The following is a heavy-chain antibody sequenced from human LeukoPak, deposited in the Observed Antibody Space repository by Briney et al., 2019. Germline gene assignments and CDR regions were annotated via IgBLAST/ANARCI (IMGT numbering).Heavy chain of an antibody. Sequence: PGGSLRLSCAASGFTFSSYAMSWVRQAPGKGLEWVSAISGSGGSTYDADSVKGRFTISRDNSKNTLYLQMDSLRAEDTAVYYCAKGWFRELTQRWGQGTLVTVSS. CDR1: GFTFSSYA. CDR2: ISGSGGST. V-gene: IGHV3-23*01. J-gene: IGHJ4*02. D-gene: IGHD3-10*01. CDR3: AKGWFRELTQR.